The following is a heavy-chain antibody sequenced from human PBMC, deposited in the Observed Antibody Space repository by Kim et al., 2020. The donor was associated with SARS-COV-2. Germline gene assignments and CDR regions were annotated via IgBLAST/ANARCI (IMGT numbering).Heavy chain of an antibody. Sequence: SETLSLTCTVSGGSISSSGYYWGWIRQPPGKGLEWIGSVYYTGATYYDPSLKSRVTISVDTSKNQFSLKLSSVTAADTAVYYCARHFRSNSIRFLGLYQFDSWGQGTLVTVSS. CDR3: ARHFRSNSIRFLGLYQFDS. CDR2: VYYTGAT. CDR1: GGSISSSGYY. V-gene: IGHV4-39*01. D-gene: IGHD2-2*02. J-gene: IGHJ4*02.